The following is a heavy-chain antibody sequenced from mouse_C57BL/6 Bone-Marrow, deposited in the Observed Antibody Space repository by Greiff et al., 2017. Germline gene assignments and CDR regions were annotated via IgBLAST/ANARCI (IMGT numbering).Heavy chain of an antibody. D-gene: IGHD3-2*02. Sequence: EVKLVESGGDLVKPGGSLKLSCAASGFTFSSYGMSWVRQTPDKRLEWVATISSGGSYTYYPDSVKGRFTISRDNAKNTLYLQMSSLKSEDTAMYYCARHDSSGYYWYFDVWGTGTTVTVSS. CDR1: GFTFSSYG. J-gene: IGHJ1*03. CDR3: ARHDSSGYYWYFDV. V-gene: IGHV5-6*01. CDR2: ISSGGSYT.